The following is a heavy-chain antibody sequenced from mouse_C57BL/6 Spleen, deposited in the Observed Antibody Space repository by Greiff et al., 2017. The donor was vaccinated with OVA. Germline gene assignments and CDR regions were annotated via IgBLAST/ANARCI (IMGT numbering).Heavy chain of an antibody. V-gene: IGHV1-72*01. CDR3: AIITTVVGYYAMDY. CDR2: IDPNSGGT. J-gene: IGHJ4*01. Sequence: QVQLKQPGAELVKPGASVKLSCKASGYTFTSYWMHWVKQRPGRGLEWIGRIDPNSGGTKYNEKFKSKATLTVDKPSSTAYMQLSSLTSEDSAVYYCAIITTVVGYYAMDYWGQGTSVTVSS. CDR1: GYTFTSYW. D-gene: IGHD1-1*01.